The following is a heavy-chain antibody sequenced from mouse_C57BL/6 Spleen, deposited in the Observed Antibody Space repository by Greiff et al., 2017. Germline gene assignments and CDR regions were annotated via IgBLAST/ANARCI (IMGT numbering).Heavy chain of an antibody. V-gene: IGHV1-20*01. J-gene: IGHJ4*01. CDR1: GYSFTGYF. CDR2: INPYNGDT. Sequence: EVQLQESGPELVKPGDSVKISCKASGYSFTGYFMNWVMQSHGKSLEWIGRINPYNGDTFYNQKFKGKATLTVDKSSSTAHMELRSLTSEDSAVYYCAREEGDYYGSSYGYYAMDYWGQGTSVTVSS. CDR3: AREEGDYYGSSYGYYAMDY. D-gene: IGHD1-1*01.